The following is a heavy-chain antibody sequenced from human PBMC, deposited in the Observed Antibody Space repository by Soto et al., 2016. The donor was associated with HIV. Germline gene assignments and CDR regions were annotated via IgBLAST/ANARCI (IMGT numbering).Heavy chain of an antibody. J-gene: IGHJ5*02. Sequence: QVQLHESGPGLVKPSETLSLTCTVSGYSISSGYYWGWIRQSPGKGLEWIGSIYHSGTTYYNPALKSRVTMSVDMSMNQFSLKLNSVTAADTAVYYCAREIGRSWHVNRVIGWFDPVGPGNTWSPS. CDR2: IYHSGTT. D-gene: IGHD2-21*01. CDR1: GYSISSGYY. CDR3: AREIGRSWHVNRVIGWFDP. V-gene: IGHV4-38-2*02.